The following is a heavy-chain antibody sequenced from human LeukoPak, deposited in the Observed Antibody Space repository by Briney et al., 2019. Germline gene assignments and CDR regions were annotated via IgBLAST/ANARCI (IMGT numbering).Heavy chain of an antibody. Sequence: GGSLRLSCAASEFSVGSNYMTWVRQAPGKGLEWVSLIYSGGSTYYADSVKGRFTISRDNSKNTLYLQMNSLRAEDTAVYFCARGYDSNLDYYYYMDVWGKGTTVTVSS. D-gene: IGHD3-16*01. CDR1: EFSVGSNY. J-gene: IGHJ6*03. V-gene: IGHV3-66*01. CDR2: IYSGGST. CDR3: ARGYDSNLDYYYYMDV.